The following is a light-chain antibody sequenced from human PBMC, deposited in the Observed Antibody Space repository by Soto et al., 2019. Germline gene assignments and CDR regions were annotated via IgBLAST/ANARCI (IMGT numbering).Light chain of an antibody. J-gene: IGKJ2*01. V-gene: IGKV1-39*01. Sequence: DIQMTQSPSSLSASVGDRVTITCRARQTIDTYLNWYQQNPGKPPKLLIYAASILQNGVPSRFSGSGSGRDFTFTISSLQPEDFATYYCHQNTSLPYTFGQGTKLEIK. CDR3: HQNTSLPYT. CDR2: AAS. CDR1: QTIDTY.